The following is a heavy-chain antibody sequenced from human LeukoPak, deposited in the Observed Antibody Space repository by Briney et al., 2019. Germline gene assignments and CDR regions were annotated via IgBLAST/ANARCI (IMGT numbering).Heavy chain of an antibody. CDR1: GFTFSSYA. V-gene: IGHV3-23*01. J-gene: IGHJ4*02. CDR2: ISGSGGST. Sequence: PGGSLRLSCAASGFTFSSYAMSWVRQAPGKGLEWVSAISGSGGSTYYADSVKGRFTISRDNSKNTLYLQMNSLRAEDTAVYYCVGGSYWDNYFDYWGQGTLVTVSS. D-gene: IGHD1-26*01. CDR3: VGGSYWDNYFDY.